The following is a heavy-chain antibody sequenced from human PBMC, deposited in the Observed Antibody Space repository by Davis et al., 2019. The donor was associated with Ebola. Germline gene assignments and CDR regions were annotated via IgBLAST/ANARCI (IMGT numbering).Heavy chain of an antibody. D-gene: IGHD6-19*01. CDR1: GFIFNDAW. CDR2: IYDQST. Sequence: GESLKISCAASGFIFNDAWMSWVRQAPGKGLEWVSVIYDQSTAYADAVRGRFIISRDKSNNTLYLEMSSLRVDDTAVYYCATTQWLREFDNWGQGTLVTVSS. V-gene: IGHV3-53*05. CDR3: ATTQWLREFDN. J-gene: IGHJ4*02.